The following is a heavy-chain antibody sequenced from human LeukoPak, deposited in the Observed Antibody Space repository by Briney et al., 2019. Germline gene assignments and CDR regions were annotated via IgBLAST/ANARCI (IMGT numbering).Heavy chain of an antibody. V-gene: IGHV4-34*08. J-gene: IGHJ3*02. Sequence: KSGGSLRLSCAASGFTVSSNYMSWVRQPPGKGLEWIGEINHSGSTNYNPSLKSRVTISVDTSKNQFSLKLSSVTAADTAVYYCATDYGGIIDAFDIWGQGTMVTVSS. CDR2: INHSGST. CDR1: GFTVSSNY. CDR3: ATDYGGIIDAFDI. D-gene: IGHD4-23*01.